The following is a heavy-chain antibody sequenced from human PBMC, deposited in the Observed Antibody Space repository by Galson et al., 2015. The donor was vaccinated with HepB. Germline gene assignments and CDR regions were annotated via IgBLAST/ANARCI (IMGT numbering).Heavy chain of an antibody. J-gene: IGHJ4*02. V-gene: IGHV3-33*01. CDR3: ARGSSYTINPFDY. Sequence: SLRLSCAASGFTFSSYGMHWVRQAPGKGLEWVAVIWYDGSNKYYAGSVKGRFTISRDNSKNTLYLQMNSLRAEDTAVYCCARGSSYTINPFDYWGQGTLVTVSS. CDR2: IWYDGSNK. D-gene: IGHD2-2*02. CDR1: GFTFSSYG.